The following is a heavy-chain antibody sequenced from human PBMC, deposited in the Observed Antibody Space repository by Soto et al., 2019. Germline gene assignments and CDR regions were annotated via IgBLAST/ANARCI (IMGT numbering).Heavy chain of an antibody. CDR2: ISAYNGNT. Sequence: ASVKVSCKASGYTFTSYGISWVRQAPGQGLEWMGWISAYNGNTNYAQKLQGRVTMTTDTSTSTAYMELRSLRSDDTAVYYCARDPATVVKPPLDYWGQGTLVTVSS. V-gene: IGHV1-18*01. CDR3: ARDPATVVKPPLDY. CDR1: GYTFTSYG. D-gene: IGHD4-17*01. J-gene: IGHJ4*02.